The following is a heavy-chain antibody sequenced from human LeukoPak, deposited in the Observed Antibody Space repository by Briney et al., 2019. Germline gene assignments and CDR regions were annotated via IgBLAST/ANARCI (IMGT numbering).Heavy chain of an antibody. Sequence: GGSLRLSCAASGFTFSSYSMNWVRQAPGKGLEWVSSISSSSSYIYYADSVKGRFTISRDNAKNSLYLQMNSLRAEGTAVYYCARENSGYDSDYWGQGTLVTVSS. CDR1: GFTFSSYS. D-gene: IGHD5-12*01. J-gene: IGHJ4*02. CDR2: ISSSSSYI. CDR3: ARENSGYDSDY. V-gene: IGHV3-21*01.